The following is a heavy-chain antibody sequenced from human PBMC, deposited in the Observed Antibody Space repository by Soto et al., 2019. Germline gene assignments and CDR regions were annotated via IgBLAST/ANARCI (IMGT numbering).Heavy chain of an antibody. Sequence: SETLSLTCSVSGGSIKNYYWNWIRQAPGKGLEWLGYVYYTGSTNYSPSLRSRVSISVDTSKNEFSLRLSSVTAADTAVYFCARSVAVPGAHIDYWGQGTQVTVSS. CDR1: GGSIKNYY. J-gene: IGHJ4*02. D-gene: IGHD6-19*01. CDR3: ARSVAVPGAHIDY. CDR2: VYYTGST. V-gene: IGHV4-59*01.